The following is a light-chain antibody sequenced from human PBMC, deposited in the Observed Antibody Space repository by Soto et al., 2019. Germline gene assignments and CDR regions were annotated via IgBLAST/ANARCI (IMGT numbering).Light chain of an antibody. CDR2: GAS. V-gene: IGKV1-17*01. Sequence: DIQMTQSPSFLSASVGDRVTITCRASQAISNSLAWFQQKPGRVPKRLIYGASTLQSWAPSRFSGSASGAAFTLTISSLQPEDFATYYCLQYNSYPFTFGGGTKVDIK. CDR3: LQYNSYPFT. J-gene: IGKJ4*01. CDR1: QAISNS.